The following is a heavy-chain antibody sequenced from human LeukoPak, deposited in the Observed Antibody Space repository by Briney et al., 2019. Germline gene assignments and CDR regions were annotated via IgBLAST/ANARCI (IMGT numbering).Heavy chain of an antibody. CDR1: GFTFSTYG. CDR3: ARDGTYDFWSGYYNWFDP. D-gene: IGHD3-3*01. CDR2: IRYDGANK. Sequence: GGSLSLACAVSGFTFSTYGMHWVRQAPGKGLEWVAFIRYDGANKYYADSVKGRFTISRDNSKNSLYLQMNSLRAEDTAVYYCARDGTYDFWSGYYNWFDPWGQGTLVTVSS. J-gene: IGHJ5*02. V-gene: IGHV3-30*02.